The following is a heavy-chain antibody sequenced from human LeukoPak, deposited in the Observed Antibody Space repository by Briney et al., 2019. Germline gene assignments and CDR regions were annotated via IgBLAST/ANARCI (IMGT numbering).Heavy chain of an antibody. CDR2: INHSGST. CDR3: ARVTRVVQGIDNWFDP. V-gene: IGHV4-34*01. D-gene: IGHD3-10*01. CDR1: GGSFSGYY. J-gene: IGHJ5*02. Sequence: PSETLSLTCAVYGGSFSGYYWSWIRQPPGKGLEWIGEINHSGSTNYNPSLKSRVTISVDTSKNQFSLKLSSVTAADTATYYCARVTRVVQGIDNWFDPWGQGTLVTVSS.